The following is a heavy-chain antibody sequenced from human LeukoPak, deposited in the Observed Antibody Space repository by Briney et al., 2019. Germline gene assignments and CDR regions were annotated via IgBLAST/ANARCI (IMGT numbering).Heavy chain of an antibody. V-gene: IGHV4-38-2*02. CDR2: IYHGGST. CDR3: ARDRSVTVTTSGWFDP. D-gene: IGHD4-17*01. J-gene: IGHJ5*02. CDR1: GYSISSGYY. Sequence: SETLSLTCTVSGYSISSGYYWGWIRQPPGKGLAWIGSIYHGGSTYYNPSLKSRVTISVDTSKNQFSLKLSSVTAADTAVYYCARDRSVTVTTSGWFDPWGQGTLVTVSS.